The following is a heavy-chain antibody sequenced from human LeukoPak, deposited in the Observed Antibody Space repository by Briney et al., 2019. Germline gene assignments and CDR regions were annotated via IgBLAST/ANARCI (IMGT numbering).Heavy chain of an antibody. CDR3: ARGSRGAMET. D-gene: IGHD3-10*01. Sequence: SETLSLTCTVSGGSISSGSYYWSWIRQPAGKGLEWIGRIYTSGSTNYNPSLKSRVTISVDTSMNQFSLKLSSVTAADTAVYYCARGSRGAMETWGQGTLVTVSS. V-gene: IGHV4-61*02. CDR2: IYTSGST. J-gene: IGHJ5*02. CDR1: GGSISSGSYY.